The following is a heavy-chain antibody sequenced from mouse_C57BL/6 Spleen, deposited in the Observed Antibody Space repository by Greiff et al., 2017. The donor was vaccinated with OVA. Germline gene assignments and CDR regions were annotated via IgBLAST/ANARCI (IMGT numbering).Heavy chain of an antibody. CDR1: GFTFSDYY. D-gene: IGHD2-2*01. CDR3: ARGDYGYDGFAY. Sequence: EVHLVESEGGLVQPGSSMKLSCTASGFTFSDYYMAWVRQVPEKGLEWVANINYDGSSTYYLDSLKSRFIISRDNAKNILYLQMSSLKSEDTAAYYCARGDYGYDGFAYWGQGTLVTVSA. CDR2: INYDGSST. J-gene: IGHJ3*01. V-gene: IGHV5-16*01.